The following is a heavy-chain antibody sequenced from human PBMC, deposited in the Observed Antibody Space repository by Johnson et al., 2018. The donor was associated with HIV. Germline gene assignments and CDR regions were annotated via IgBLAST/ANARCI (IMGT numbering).Heavy chain of an antibody. CDR2: IRGSGGGT. Sequence: VQLVESGGGLVQPGGSLRVSCVGSGFTFSNFAMIWVRQAPGRGLEFVAAIRGSGGGTIYAESVRGRFTMSRDNSRNTLYLQMNSLRAEDTAVYYCARAFGSAFDIWGQGTMVTVSS. CDR3: ARAFGSAFDI. V-gene: IGHV3-23*04. J-gene: IGHJ3*02. D-gene: IGHD1-14*01. CDR1: GFTFSNFA.